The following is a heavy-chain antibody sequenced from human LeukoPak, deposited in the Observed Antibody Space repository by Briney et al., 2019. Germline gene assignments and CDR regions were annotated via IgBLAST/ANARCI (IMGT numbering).Heavy chain of an antibody. Sequence: SESLSLACAVYGGSFSGYYWSWIRQPPGKGLEWIGEINHSGSTTYNPSLDSQVTISVDPSKDQFSLKLSAVTAADTAGYYCARCCYDSSGCDYWGQGTLVTVSS. J-gene: IGHJ4*02. CDR3: ARCCYDSSGCDY. CDR1: GGSFSGYY. V-gene: IGHV4-34*01. D-gene: IGHD3-22*01. CDR2: INHSGST.